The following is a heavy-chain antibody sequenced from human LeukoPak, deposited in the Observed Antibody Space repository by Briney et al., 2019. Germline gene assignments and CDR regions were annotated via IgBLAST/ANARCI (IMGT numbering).Heavy chain of an antibody. CDR1: GYTFTGYY. J-gene: IGHJ6*03. V-gene: IGHV1-2*02. Sequence: ASVKVSCKASGYTFTGYYMHWVRQAPGQGLEWMGWINPNSGGTNYAQKFQGRVTMTRDTSISTAYMELSRLRSDDTAVYYCARPPTGAYYYYMDVWGRGTTVTVSS. CDR3: ARPPTGAYYYYMDV. D-gene: IGHD1-14*01. CDR2: INPNSGGT.